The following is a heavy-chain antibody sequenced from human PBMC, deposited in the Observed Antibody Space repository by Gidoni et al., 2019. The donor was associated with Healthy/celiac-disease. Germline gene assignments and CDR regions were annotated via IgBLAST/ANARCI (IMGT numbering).Heavy chain of an antibody. D-gene: IGHD1-26*01. CDR3: AKDISVGATTYYYYGMDV. Sequence: EVQLVESGGGLVQPGRSLRLSCAASGFTFDDYAMHWVRQAPGKGLEWVSGISWNSGSIGYADSVKGRFTISRDNAKNSLYLQMNSLRAEDTALYYCAKDISVGATTYYYYGMDVWGQGTTVTVSS. V-gene: IGHV3-9*01. J-gene: IGHJ6*02. CDR1: GFTFDDYA. CDR2: ISWNSGSI.